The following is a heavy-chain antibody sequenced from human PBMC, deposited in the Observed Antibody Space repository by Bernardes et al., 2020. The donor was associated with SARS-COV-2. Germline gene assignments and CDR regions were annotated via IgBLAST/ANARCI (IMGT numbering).Heavy chain of an antibody. D-gene: IGHD3-16*01. CDR2: ISGTGTTK. CDR3: AKLPSIQLWAGNNWFDP. CDR1: GFTFGMSA. Sequence: GGSLLLSCAASGFTFGMSAMGWVRQTPAKGLQWVSAISGTGTTKYYADSVRGRFAISRDNSNSTLYLQMHSLRLDDTAIYYCAKLPSIQLWAGNNWFDPWGQGTPVTVSS. V-gene: IGHV3-23*01. J-gene: IGHJ5*02.